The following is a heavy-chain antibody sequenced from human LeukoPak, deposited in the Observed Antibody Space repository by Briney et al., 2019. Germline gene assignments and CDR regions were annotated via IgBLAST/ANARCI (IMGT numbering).Heavy chain of an antibody. Sequence: GGSLRLSCAASGFTFSSYAMSWVRQAPGKGLEWVSAISGSGGSTYYADSVKGRFTISRDNSKNTLYLQMNSLRAEDTAVYYCAKDSSVYYYYYGMDVWGQGTTVTVSS. CDR3: AKDSSVYYYYYGMDV. V-gene: IGHV3-23*01. CDR1: GFTFSSYA. J-gene: IGHJ6*02. CDR2: ISGSGGST.